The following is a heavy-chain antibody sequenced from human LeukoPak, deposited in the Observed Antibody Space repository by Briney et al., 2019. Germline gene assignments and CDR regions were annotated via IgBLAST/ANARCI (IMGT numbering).Heavy chain of an antibody. CDR3: AREAPGADYFDY. Sequence: GGSLRLSCAASGLSFSYYEMNWFRQAPGEGLEWVSYINSGDRTTHYADSAKGRFTISRDNAQKSLYLQMNSLRAEDTAVYYCAREAPGADYFDYWGQGTLVTVSS. J-gene: IGHJ4*02. CDR2: INSGDRTT. V-gene: IGHV3-48*03. CDR1: GLSFSYYE.